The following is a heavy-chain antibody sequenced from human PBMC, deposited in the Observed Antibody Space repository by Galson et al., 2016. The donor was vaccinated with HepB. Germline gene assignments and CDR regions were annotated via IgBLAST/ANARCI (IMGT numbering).Heavy chain of an antibody. CDR2: IWYAGNNK. CDR3: AKDSRLRRFDYYYGMDV. V-gene: IGHV3-33*06. J-gene: IGHJ6*02. Sequence: SLRLSCAASGFTLSSYGMHWVRQAPGKGLEWVAVIWYAGNNKYYADSVKGRFTISRDNSKNTLCLQMNSLRAEDTAFYYCAKDSRLRRFDYYYGMDVWGQGTTVTVSS. D-gene: IGHD2/OR15-2a*01. CDR1: GFTLSSYG.